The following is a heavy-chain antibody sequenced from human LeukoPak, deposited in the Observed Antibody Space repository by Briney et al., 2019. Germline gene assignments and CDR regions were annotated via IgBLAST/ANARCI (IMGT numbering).Heavy chain of an antibody. D-gene: IGHD6-19*01. CDR3: VRVGSVAGSDYLDY. J-gene: IGHJ4*02. Sequence: GASVKVSCKASGYTFTSYDINWVRQATGQGLEWMGWMNPNSGNTGYAQKFQGRVTMTRNTSISTAYMELSSLRSEDTAVYYCVRVGSVAGSDYLDYWGQGTLVTVSS. V-gene: IGHV1-8*01. CDR1: GYTFTSYD. CDR2: MNPNSGNT.